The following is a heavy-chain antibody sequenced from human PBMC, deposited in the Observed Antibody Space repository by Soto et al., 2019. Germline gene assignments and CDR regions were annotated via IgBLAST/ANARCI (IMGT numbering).Heavy chain of an antibody. CDR3: ASNRYDSSGYYLGYYGMDV. CDR2: IIPIFGTA. J-gene: IGHJ6*02. V-gene: IGHV1-69*13. D-gene: IGHD3-22*01. CDR1: GGTFSSYA. Sequence: SVKVSCKASGGTFSSYAISWVRQAPGQGLEWMGGIIPIFGTANYAQKFQGRVTITADESTSTAYMELSSLRSEDTAVYYSASNRYDSSGYYLGYYGMDVWGQGTTVTVAS.